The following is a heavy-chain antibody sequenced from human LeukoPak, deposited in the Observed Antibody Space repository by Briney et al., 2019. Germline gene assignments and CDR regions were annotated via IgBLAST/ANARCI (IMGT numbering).Heavy chain of an antibody. D-gene: IGHD5-18*01. CDR1: GFTFSSYG. CDR2: ISSSSNYI. CDR3: AKDLKRGYSYGYWAFTPGY. J-gene: IGHJ4*02. Sequence: GALRLSCAASGFTFSSYGMHWVRQAPGKGLEWVSSISSSSNYIYYADSVKGRFTISRDNPKNTVYLQMNSLRPEDTAVYYCAKDLKRGYSYGYWAFTPGYWGQGTLVTVSS. V-gene: IGHV3-21*01.